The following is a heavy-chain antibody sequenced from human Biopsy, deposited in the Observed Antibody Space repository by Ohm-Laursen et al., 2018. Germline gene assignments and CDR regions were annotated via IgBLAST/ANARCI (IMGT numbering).Heavy chain of an antibody. V-gene: IGHV1-24*01. J-gene: IGHJ4*02. CDR3: AADINVWNVNY. CDR2: FAPENGKT. Sequence: ASVKVSCKVSGYTLTALSMHWVRRAPGRGLEWMGGFAPENGKTIYAQKFQGRITMTEDTPTDTAYMELSSLRSEDTAVYYCAADINVWNVNYWGQGTQVTVSS. D-gene: IGHD1-1*01. CDR1: GYTLTALS.